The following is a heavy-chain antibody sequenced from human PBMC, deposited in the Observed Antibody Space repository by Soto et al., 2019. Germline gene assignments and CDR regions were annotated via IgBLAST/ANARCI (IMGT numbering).Heavy chain of an antibody. CDR3: AKGGWGDF. Sequence: GGSLRLSCAASGFTFSTYDMHWVRQAPGKGLEWVSFISSSSNTVNYADSVRGRFTISRDNAQNSLYLQMNSLRDDDTAMYYCAKGGWGDFWGQGTLVTVSS. V-gene: IGHV3-48*02. J-gene: IGHJ4*01. D-gene: IGHD3-16*01. CDR2: ISSSSNTV. CDR1: GFTFSTYD.